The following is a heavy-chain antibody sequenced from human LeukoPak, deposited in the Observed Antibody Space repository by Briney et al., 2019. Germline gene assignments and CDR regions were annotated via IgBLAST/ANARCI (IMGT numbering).Heavy chain of an antibody. D-gene: IGHD2-2*01. CDR3: AREPPNCSSTSCYGYYFDY. V-gene: IGHV3-21*01. CDR2: ISSSNSYM. Sequence: PGGSLRLSCAASGFTFSSYAMSWVRQAPGKGLEWVSSISSSNSYMYYADSVKGRFTISRDNAKNSLYLQMNSLRAEDTAVYYCAREPPNCSSTSCYGYYFDYWGQGTLVTVSS. CDR1: GFTFSSYA. J-gene: IGHJ4*02.